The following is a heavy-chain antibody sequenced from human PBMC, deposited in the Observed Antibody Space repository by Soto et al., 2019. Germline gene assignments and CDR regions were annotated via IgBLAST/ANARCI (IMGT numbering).Heavy chain of an antibody. CDR1: GGSISSGGYY. J-gene: IGHJ5*02. V-gene: IGHV4-31*03. CDR2: IYYSGST. D-gene: IGHD3-9*01. Sequence: PSETLSLTCTVSGGSISSGGYYWSWIRQHPGKGLEWIGYIYYSGSTYYNPSLKSRVTISVDTSKNQFSLKLSSVTAADTAVYYCARGTFTSRYFSGSGGRWFDPWGQGTLVTVSS. CDR3: ARGTFTSRYFSGSGGRWFDP.